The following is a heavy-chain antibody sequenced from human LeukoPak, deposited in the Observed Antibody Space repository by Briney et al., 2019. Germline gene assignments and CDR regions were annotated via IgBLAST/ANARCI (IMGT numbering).Heavy chain of an antibody. Sequence: GGSLRLSCAVSGFTVSGNHVTWVRQAPGRGLAWVSTIYNTGTTNYADSVKGRFTISRDNSKNTVYLQMNSLRAEDMAIYYCAGYGGFSKWGQGTHVTVSS. CDR1: GFTVSGNH. CDR2: IYNTGTT. D-gene: IGHD4-23*01. V-gene: IGHV3-53*01. CDR3: AGYGGFSK. J-gene: IGHJ4*02.